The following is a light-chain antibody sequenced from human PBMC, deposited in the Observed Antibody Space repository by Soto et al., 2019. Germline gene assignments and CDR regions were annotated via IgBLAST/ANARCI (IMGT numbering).Light chain of an antibody. CDR2: EVN. CDR3: SSFAGANIWV. Sequence: QSVLTQPPSASGSPGQSVTISCTGSTSDVGGYEYVSWYQQHPGKAPKLMIFEVNTRPSGVPNRFSGSKSGNTASLTVSGLQSEDEASYYCSSFAGANIWVFGGGTKLTVL. V-gene: IGLV2-8*01. J-gene: IGLJ3*02. CDR1: TSDVGGYEY.